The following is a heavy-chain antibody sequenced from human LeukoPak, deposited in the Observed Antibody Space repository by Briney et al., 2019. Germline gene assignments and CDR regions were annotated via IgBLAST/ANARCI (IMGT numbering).Heavy chain of an antibody. D-gene: IGHD1-26*01. CDR1: GFTFSTYG. J-gene: IGHJ4*02. CDR3: ARWDVLPLDY. V-gene: IGHV3-33*01. CDR2: IWYDGSNK. Sequence: QAGGSLRLSCAASGFTFSTYGMHWVRQAPGKGLEWVAVIWYDGSNKYYADSVKGRFTISRDNSRNTVYLQMNSLRVEDTAVYHCARWDVLPLDYWGQGTLVTVSS.